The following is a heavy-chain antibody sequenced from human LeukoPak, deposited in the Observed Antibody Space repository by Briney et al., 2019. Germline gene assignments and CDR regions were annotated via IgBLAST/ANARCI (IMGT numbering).Heavy chain of an antibody. J-gene: IGHJ4*02. D-gene: IGHD6-19*01. CDR1: GYTFTGYY. Sequence: ASVKVSCKASGYTFTGYYMHWVRQAPGQGLEWMGWINPNSGGTNYAQKFQGRVTMTRDTSISTAYMELSRLRSDDTAVYYCARGRRYSSGWYYFDYWGQGTLVTVSS. CDR3: ARGRRYSSGWYYFDY. CDR2: INPNSGGT. V-gene: IGHV1-2*02.